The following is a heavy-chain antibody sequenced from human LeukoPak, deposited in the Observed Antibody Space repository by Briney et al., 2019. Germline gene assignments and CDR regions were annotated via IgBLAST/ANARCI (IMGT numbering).Heavy chain of an antibody. V-gene: IGHV4-61*08. CDR3: ARRRRIAAAGTDAFDI. J-gene: IGHJ3*02. D-gene: IGHD6-13*01. CDR2: IYYSGST. CDR1: GGSISSGGYY. Sequence: KPSQTLSLTCTVSGGSISSGGYYWSWIRQPPGKGLEWIGYIYYSGSTNYSPSLKSRVTISLDTSKNQFSLKLNSVTAADTAVYYCARRRRIAAAGTDAFDIWGQGTMVTVSS.